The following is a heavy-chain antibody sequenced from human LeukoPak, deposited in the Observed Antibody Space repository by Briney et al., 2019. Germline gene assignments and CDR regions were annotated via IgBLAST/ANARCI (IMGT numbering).Heavy chain of an antibody. J-gene: IGHJ4*02. D-gene: IGHD1-1*01. CDR2: IYYSGST. CDR3: ARTTPDRRFDY. Sequence: PSETLSLTCTVSGGSISSYYWSWIRQPPGKGLEWIGYIYYSGSTNYNPSLKSRVTISVDTSKNQFSLKLSSVTAADTAMYYCARTTPDRRFDYWGQGTLVTVSS. V-gene: IGHV4-59*08. CDR1: GGSISSYY.